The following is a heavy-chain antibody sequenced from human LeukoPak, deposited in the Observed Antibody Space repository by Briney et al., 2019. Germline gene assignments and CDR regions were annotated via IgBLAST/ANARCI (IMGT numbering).Heavy chain of an antibody. J-gene: IGHJ6*02. CDR2: IRSKANSYAT. V-gene: IGHV3-73*01. Sequence: GGSLRLSCAASGFTFSGSAMHWVRQASGKGLEWVGRIRSKANSYATAYAASVKGRFTISRDDSKNTAYLQMNSLKTEDTAVYYCTRVHTAPKYCSGGSCPPVPYYYYGMDVWGQGTTVTVSS. D-gene: IGHD2-15*01. CDR1: GFTFSGSA. CDR3: TRVHTAPKYCSGGSCPPVPYYYYGMDV.